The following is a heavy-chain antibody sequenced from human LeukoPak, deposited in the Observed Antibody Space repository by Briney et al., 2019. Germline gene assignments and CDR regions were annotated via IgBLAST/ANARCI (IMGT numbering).Heavy chain of an antibody. D-gene: IGHD6-13*01. J-gene: IGHJ5*02. V-gene: IGHV4-38-2*02. Sequence: PSETLSLTCTVSGYSISSGYYWGWIRQPPGKGLEWIGSIYHSGSTYYNPSLKSRVTISVDTSKNQFSLKLSSVTAADTAVYYCAREQQLGLNWFDPWGQGTLVTVSS. CDR1: GYSISSGYY. CDR3: AREQQLGLNWFDP. CDR2: IYHSGST.